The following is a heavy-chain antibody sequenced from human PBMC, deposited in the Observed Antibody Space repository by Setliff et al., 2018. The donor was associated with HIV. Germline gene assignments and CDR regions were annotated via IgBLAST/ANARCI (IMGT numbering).Heavy chain of an antibody. J-gene: IGHJ4*02. CDR3: ARHFPSISLFFGDPGPFDR. CDR2: IYHSGGT. Sequence: SETLSLTCAVSGYSISSGYYWGWIRQPPGKGLQWIGSIYHSGGTYYNPSLKSRVTMSVDTSKNQFSLKLTSVTAADTAVYFCARHFPSISLFFGDPGPFDRWGQGALVTVSS. V-gene: IGHV4-38-2*01. D-gene: IGHD3-10*01. CDR1: GYSISSGYY.